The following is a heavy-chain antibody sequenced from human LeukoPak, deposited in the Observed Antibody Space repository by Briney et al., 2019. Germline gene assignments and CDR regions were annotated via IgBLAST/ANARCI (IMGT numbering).Heavy chain of an antibody. V-gene: IGHV1-2*02. J-gene: IGHJ6*02. CDR2: INPNSGGT. CDR1: GYTFTGYY. CDR3: AAYYGSGSVNYYRGMDI. D-gene: IGHD3-10*01. Sequence: ASVKVSCKASGYTFTGYYMHWVRQAPGQGLEWMGWINPNSGGTNYAQKFQGRVTMTRDTSISTAYMELSRLRSDDTAVYYCAAYYGSGSVNYYRGMDIWGQGTTVTVSS.